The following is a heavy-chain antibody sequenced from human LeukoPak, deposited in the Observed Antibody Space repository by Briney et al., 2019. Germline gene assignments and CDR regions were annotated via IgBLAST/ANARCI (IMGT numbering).Heavy chain of an antibody. V-gene: IGHV4-59*01. CDR3: ARTSGITADFDY. J-gene: IGHJ4*02. Sequence: SETLSLTCTVSGGSISSYYWSWIRQPPGKGLEWIGYIYYSGSTNYNPSLKSRVTISVDTSKNQFSLKLSSVTAADTAVYYCARTSGITADFDYWGQGTLVTVSS. CDR1: GGSISSYY. D-gene: IGHD6-13*01. CDR2: IYYSGST.